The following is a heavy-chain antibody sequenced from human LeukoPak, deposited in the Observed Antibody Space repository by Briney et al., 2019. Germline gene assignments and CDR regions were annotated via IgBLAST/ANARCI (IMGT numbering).Heavy chain of an antibody. J-gene: IGHJ6*04. CDR1: GFNFDDFT. Sequence: AGGSLRLSCAASGFNFDDFTMHWVRQAPGKGLEWVSGITWSRTVVGYGDAVKGRFTISRDNAKNSLYLQMNSLRPEDTALYYCTKGRASISSAPHVEWDVWGKGTTVTVSS. CDR3: TKGRASISSAPHVEWDV. D-gene: IGHD3-22*01. V-gene: IGHV3-9*01. CDR2: ITWSRTVV.